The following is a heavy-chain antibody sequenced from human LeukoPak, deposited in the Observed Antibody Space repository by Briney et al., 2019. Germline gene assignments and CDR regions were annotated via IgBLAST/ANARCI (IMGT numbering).Heavy chain of an antibody. CDR1: GFTFSSYA. V-gene: IGHV3-53*01. D-gene: IGHD3-16*01. CDR3: ARDWRSGLGGIYYYYMDV. J-gene: IGHJ6*03. CDR2: IYSGGST. Sequence: GGSLRLSCAASGFTFSSYAMSWVRQAPGKGLEWVSVIYSGGSTYYADSVKGRFTISRDNSKNTLYLQMNSLRAEDTAVYYCARDWRSGLGGIYYYYMDVWGKGTTVTVSS.